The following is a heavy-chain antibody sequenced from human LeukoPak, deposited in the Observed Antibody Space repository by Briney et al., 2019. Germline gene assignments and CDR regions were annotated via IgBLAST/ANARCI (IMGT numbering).Heavy chain of an antibody. CDR3: AREGGTGSERRKVVAGPFDY. Sequence: GGSLRLSCSASGFTVSSNYMSWVRQAPGKGLEWVSVIYSGGSTYYADSVKGRFTISRDNSNNTLYLQMNSLRAEDTAVYYCAREGGTGSERRKVVAGPFDYWGQGTLVTVSS. CDR2: IYSGGST. D-gene: IGHD6-19*01. CDR1: GFTVSSNY. V-gene: IGHV3-66*01. J-gene: IGHJ4*02.